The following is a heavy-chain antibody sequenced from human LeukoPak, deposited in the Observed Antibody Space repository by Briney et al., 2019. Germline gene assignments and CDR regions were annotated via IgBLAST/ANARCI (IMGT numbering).Heavy chain of an antibody. J-gene: IGHJ3*02. CDR3: AKDLDCYDSSGHI. D-gene: IGHD3-22*01. CDR1: GFTFSSYA. Sequence: GVSLRLSCAASGFTFSSYAMWWVRQAPGKGLEWVSAISGSGGSTYYADSVKGRFTISRDNSKNTLYLQMNSLRAEDTAVYYCAKDLDCYDSSGHIWGQGTMVTVSS. CDR2: ISGSGGST. V-gene: IGHV3-23*01.